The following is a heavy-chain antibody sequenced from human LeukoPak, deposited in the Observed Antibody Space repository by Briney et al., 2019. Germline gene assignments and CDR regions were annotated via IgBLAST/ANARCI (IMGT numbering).Heavy chain of an antibody. J-gene: IGHJ4*02. V-gene: IGHV3-23*01. CDR2: ISCCGGRQ. Sequence: GSLRLSCAASGFTFSSCAKSWVRQAPGKGLEWVSAISCCGGRQYYAQPVKGRFTISRDNSKHTLYLQMNSLRAEDTAVYYCARHPEPGYCSSTSCHESYFDYWGQGTLVTVSS. CDR3: ARHPEPGYCSSTSCHESYFDY. CDR1: GFTFSSCA. D-gene: IGHD2-2*01.